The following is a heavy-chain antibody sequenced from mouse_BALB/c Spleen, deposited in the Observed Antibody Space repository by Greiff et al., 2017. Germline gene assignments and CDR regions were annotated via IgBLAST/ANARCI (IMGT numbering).Heavy chain of an antibody. CDR2: ISYSGST. CDR1: GYSITSDYA. J-gene: IGHJ4*01. Sequence: EVQLQESGPGLVKPSQSLSLTCTVTGYSITSDYAWNWIRQFPGNKLEWMGYISYSGSTSYNPSLKSRISITRDTSKNQFFLQLNSVTTEDTATYYCAILKYAMDYWGQGTSVTVSS. V-gene: IGHV3-2*02. CDR3: AILKYAMDY.